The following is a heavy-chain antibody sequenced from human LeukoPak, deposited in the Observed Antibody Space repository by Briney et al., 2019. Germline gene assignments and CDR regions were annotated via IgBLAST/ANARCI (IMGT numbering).Heavy chain of an antibody. J-gene: IGHJ4*02. CDR1: GFTFSSYA. CDR2: ISYDGSNK. CDR3: ASGVKRRIVGPTDFDC. D-gene: IGHD1-26*01. V-gene: IGHV3-30-3*01. Sequence: GGSLGLSCAASGFTFSSYAMHWVRQAPGKGLEWVAVISYDGSNKYYADSVKGRFTISRDNSKNTLYLQMNSLRAEDTAVYYCASGVKRRIVGPTDFDCWGQGTLVTVSS.